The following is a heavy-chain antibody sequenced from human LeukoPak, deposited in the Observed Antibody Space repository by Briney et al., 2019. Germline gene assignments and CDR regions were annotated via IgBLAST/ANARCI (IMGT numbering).Heavy chain of an antibody. CDR2: ISGSGGST. CDR1: GFTFSSYA. Sequence: PGGSLRLSCAASGFTFSSYAMSWVRQAPGRGLEWVSAISGSGGSTYYADSVKGRFTISRDNSKNTLYLQMNSLRAEDTAVYYCAKSGDYDILTAKPTDYWGQGTLATVSS. D-gene: IGHD3-9*01. CDR3: AKSGDYDILTAKPTDY. V-gene: IGHV3-23*01. J-gene: IGHJ4*02.